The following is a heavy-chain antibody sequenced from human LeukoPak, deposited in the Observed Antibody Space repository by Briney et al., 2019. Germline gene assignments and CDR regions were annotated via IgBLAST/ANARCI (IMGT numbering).Heavy chain of an antibody. J-gene: IGHJ4*02. D-gene: IGHD4-17*01. V-gene: IGHV3-23*01. CDR2: ISGSGGST. CDR1: GFTFSSYA. Sequence: GGSLRLSCAASGFTFSSYAMSWVRHAPGKGLEWVSAISGSGGSTYYADSVKGRFTISRDNSKNTLYLQMNSLRAENTAVYYCAKDPDGDYLEGFDYWGQGTLVTVSS. CDR3: AKDPDGDYLEGFDY.